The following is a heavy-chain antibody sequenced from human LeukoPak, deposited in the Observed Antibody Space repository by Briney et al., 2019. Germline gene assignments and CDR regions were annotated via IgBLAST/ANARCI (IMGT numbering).Heavy chain of an antibody. CDR1: GFTFSSSS. CDR3: ARHNYPYDSGGYYYAY. J-gene: IGHJ4*02. Sequence: GGSLRLSCAASGFTFSSSSMNWVRQAPGKGLELVSSISSSSSYIYYADSVKGRFTISRDNAKNSLYLQMYSLRAEDTDVYYCARHNYPYDSGGYYYAYWGQGTLVTVSS. D-gene: IGHD3-22*01. V-gene: IGHV3-21*01. CDR2: ISSSSSYI.